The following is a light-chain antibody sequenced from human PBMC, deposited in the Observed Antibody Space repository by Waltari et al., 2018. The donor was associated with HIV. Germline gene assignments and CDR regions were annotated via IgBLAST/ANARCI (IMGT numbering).Light chain of an antibody. J-gene: IGKJ4*01. CDR1: QRLGCN. CDR2: GDS. V-gene: IGKV3-15*01. Sequence: EIVLTQSPATLSVSPGERATLSCRSSQRLGCNLAWYQQKPGQAPSPLSYGDSTRATGIPARFSGSGSGTEFTLTISSLQSGEFAVYYCQQYTNLALTFGGGTKVEIK. CDR3: QQYTNLALT.